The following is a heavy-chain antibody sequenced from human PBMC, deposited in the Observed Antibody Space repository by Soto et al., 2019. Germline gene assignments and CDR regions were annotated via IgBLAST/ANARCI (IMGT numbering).Heavy chain of an antibody. J-gene: IGHJ6*03. CDR1: GGTFSSYT. V-gene: IGHV1-69*02. Sequence: QVQLVQSGAEVKKPGSSVKVSCKASGGTFSSYTISWVRQAPGQGLEWMGRIIPILGIANYAQKFQGRVTITADKSTSTAYMELSSLRSEDTAVYYCASVSGYCSSTSCYSYSYYMDVWGKGTTVTVSS. CDR2: IIPILGIA. D-gene: IGHD2-2*01. CDR3: ASVSGYCSSTSCYSYSYYMDV.